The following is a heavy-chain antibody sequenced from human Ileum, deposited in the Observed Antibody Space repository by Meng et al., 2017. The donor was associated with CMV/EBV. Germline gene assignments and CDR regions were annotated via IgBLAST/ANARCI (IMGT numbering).Heavy chain of an antibody. V-gene: IGHV3-30*02. D-gene: IGHD3-9*01. J-gene: IGHJ3*02. CDR1: GCSCISYD. CDR3: AKVVGDILTGYDASDI. CDR2: IRYAGSNK. Sequence: GCSCISYDVKWVLQAPGKGVEWVVFIRYAGSNKYYVDSVKGRFTISRDNSENTLYLQMKSRRAEDTAVYYCAKVVGDILTGYDASDIWGQGTMVTVSS.